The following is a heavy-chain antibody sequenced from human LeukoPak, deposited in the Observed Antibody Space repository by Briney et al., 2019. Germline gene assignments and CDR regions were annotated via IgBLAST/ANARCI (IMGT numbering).Heavy chain of an antibody. CDR2: ISGSGGST. V-gene: IGHV3-23*01. CDR1: GFTFSSYA. D-gene: IGHD1-26*01. J-gene: IGHJ5*02. Sequence: GGSLRLSRAASGFTFSSYAMSWVRQAPGKGLEWVSAISGSGGSTYYADSVKGRFTISRDNSKNTLYLQMNSLRAEDTAVYYCAKVFTDGRSVLFDPWGQGTLVTVSS. CDR3: AKVFTDGRSVLFDP.